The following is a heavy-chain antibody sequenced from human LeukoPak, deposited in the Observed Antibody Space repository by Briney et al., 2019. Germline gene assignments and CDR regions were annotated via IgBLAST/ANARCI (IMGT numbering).Heavy chain of an antibody. CDR2: IYSGSST. Sequence: GGSLRLSCAASGFAVSSNYMSWVRQAPGKGLEWVSVIYSGSSTYYADSVKGRFTISRDNSKNTLYLQMNSLRAEDTAVYYCAGLPAYYYDTSGFYFDYWGQGTPVTVSS. V-gene: IGHV3-66*04. J-gene: IGHJ4*02. CDR1: GFAVSSNY. CDR3: AGLPAYYYDTSGFYFDY. D-gene: IGHD3-22*01.